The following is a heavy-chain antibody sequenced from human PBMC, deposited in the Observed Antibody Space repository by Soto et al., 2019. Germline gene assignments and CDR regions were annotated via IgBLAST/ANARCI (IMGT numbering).Heavy chain of an antibody. Sequence: SQTLSLTCAISGDSVSSNSAAWNWIRQSPSRGLEWLGRTYYRSKWYNDYAVSVKSRITINPDTSKNQFSLQLNSVTPEDTAVYYCERASGSYYVPYSSGMAVWAQGTTVTVSS. CDR1: GDSVSSNSAA. CDR2: TYYRSKWYN. D-gene: IGHD1-26*01. J-gene: IGHJ6*02. V-gene: IGHV6-1*01. CDR3: ERASGSYYVPYSSGMAV.